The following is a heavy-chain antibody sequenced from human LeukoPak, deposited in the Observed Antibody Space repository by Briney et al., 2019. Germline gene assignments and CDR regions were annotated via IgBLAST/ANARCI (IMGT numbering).Heavy chain of an antibody. CDR1: GFTFTSNG. V-gene: IGHV1-18*01. J-gene: IGHJ4*02. CDR3: ARDIGYNSGSYYFDY. Sequence: GASVKVSCKTSGFTFTSNGISWVRQAPGQGLEWMGWISAYNGNTNYAQNFLGRVTMTTDTPTSTAYMELRSLRSDDTAVYYCARDIGYNSGSYYFDYWGQGTLVTVSS. CDR2: ISAYNGNT. D-gene: IGHD5-18*01.